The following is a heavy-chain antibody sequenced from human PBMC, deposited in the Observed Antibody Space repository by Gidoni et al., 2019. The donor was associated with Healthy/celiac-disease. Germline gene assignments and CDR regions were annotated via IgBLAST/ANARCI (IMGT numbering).Heavy chain of an antibody. CDR3: ARVWGRYYFDY. J-gene: IGHJ4*02. V-gene: IGHV3-11*01. Sequence: QVQLVESGGGLVKPGGSLRLSCAASGFTFSDSYMGWTRQAPGTGLEWVSDISSSGSTIYYADSVKGRFTISRDNAKNSLYLQMNSLRAEDTAVYYCARVWGRYYFDYWGQGTLVTVSS. D-gene: IGHD3-10*01. CDR2: ISSSGSTI. CDR1: GFTFSDSY.